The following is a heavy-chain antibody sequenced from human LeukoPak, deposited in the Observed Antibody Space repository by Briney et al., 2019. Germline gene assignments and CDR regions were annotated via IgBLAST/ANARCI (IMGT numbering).Heavy chain of an antibody. V-gene: IGHV1-2*02. J-gene: IGHJ4*02. CDR3: ARDSYDSSQFFDY. Sequence: ASVKVSCKASGYTFTGYYIHWVRQAPGQGLEWMGWINPSSGDTNYAQKFQGRVTMTRDTSTSTAYMELSRLRSDDTAVYYCARDSYDSSQFFDYWGQGTLVTVSS. CDR2: INPSSGDT. D-gene: IGHD3-22*01. CDR1: GYTFTGYY.